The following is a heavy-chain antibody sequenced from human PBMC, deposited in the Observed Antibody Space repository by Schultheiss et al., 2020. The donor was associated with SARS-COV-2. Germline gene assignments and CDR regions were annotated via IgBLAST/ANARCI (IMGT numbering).Heavy chain of an antibody. CDR1: GGSISSGGYS. V-gene: IGHV4-30-2*01. CDR2: IYHSGST. D-gene: IGHD6-19*01. J-gene: IGHJ4*02. CDR3: ARGDSSGWYYFDY. Sequence: SQTLSLTCAVSGGSISSGGYSWSWIRQPPGKGLEWIGYIYHSGSTNYNPSLKSRVTISVDTSKNQFSLKLSSVTAADTAVYYCARGDSSGWYYFDYWGQGTLVTVSS.